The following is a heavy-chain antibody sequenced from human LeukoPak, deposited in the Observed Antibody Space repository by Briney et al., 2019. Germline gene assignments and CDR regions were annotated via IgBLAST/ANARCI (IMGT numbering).Heavy chain of an antibody. D-gene: IGHD5-24*01. V-gene: IGHV1-69*04. J-gene: IGHJ4*02. CDR2: IIPILGIA. CDR3: AKVVGDGYNSVDY. CDR1: GGTFSSYA. Sequence: GSSVKVSCKASGGTFSSYAISWVRQAPGQGLEWMGRIIPILGIANYAQKFQGRVTITADKSTSTAYMELNSLRAEDTAVYYCAKVVGDGYNSVDYWGQGTLVTVSS.